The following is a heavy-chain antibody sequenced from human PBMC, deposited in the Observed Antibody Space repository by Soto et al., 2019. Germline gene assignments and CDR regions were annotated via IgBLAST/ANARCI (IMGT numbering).Heavy chain of an antibody. CDR1: GGTFSSYA. CDR2: IIPIFGTA. CDR3: ARDYINRGYRESYYYYGMDV. Sequence: SVKVSCKASGGTFSSYAISWVRQAPGQGLEWMGGIIPIFGTANYAQKFQGRVTITADESTSTAYMELSSLRSEDTAVYYCARDYINRGYRESYYYYGMDVWGQGTTVTVSS. D-gene: IGHD5-18*01. V-gene: IGHV1-69*13. J-gene: IGHJ6*02.